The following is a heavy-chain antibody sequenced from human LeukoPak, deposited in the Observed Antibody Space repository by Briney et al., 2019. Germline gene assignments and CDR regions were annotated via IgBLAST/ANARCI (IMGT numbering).Heavy chain of an antibody. Sequence: GGSLRLSCAASGFTFSSYWMHWVRQAPGKGLVWVSRINRDGTSTSYADSVKGRFTISRDNTKTTLYLQMNSLRAEDTAVYYCALEIAAFDYWGQGSLVTVSS. D-gene: IGHD2-15*01. CDR3: ALEIAAFDY. V-gene: IGHV3-74*01. CDR2: INRDGTST. CDR1: GFTFSSYW. J-gene: IGHJ4*02.